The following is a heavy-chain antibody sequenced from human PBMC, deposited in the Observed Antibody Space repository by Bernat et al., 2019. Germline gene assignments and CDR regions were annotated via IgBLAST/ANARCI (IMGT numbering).Heavy chain of an antibody. CDR3: ALLGGDY. CDR1: GGSFSGYY. V-gene: IGHV4-34*01. CDR2: INHSGST. Sequence: QVQLQQWGAGLLKPSETLSLTCAVYGGSFSGYYWSWIRQPPGKGLEWIGEINHSGSTNYNPSLKSRITLLGKPSQNPVSLKLSFVAAADTGGFYCALLGGDYWGQGTLVTVSS. J-gene: IGHJ4*01. D-gene: IGHD3-16*01.